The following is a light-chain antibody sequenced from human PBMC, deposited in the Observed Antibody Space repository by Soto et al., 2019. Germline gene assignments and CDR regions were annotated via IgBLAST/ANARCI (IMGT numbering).Light chain of an antibody. CDR3: QQYNNWPLT. V-gene: IGKV3-11*01. CDR1: QSISSY. J-gene: IGKJ5*01. Sequence: ETVLTQSPATLSLSPGERATLSCRASQSISSYLAWYQQKPGQAPRLLIYDASNRATGIPDRFSGSGSGTDFTLTISRLEPEDFAVYYCQQYNNWPLTFGQGTRLEIK. CDR2: DAS.